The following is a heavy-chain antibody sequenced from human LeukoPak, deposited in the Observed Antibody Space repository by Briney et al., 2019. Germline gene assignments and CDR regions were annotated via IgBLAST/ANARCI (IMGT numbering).Heavy chain of an antibody. CDR3: ARGRYNYALEDYFDY. Sequence: SETLSLTCTVSGGSISYSNSYWGWIRQPPGKGLEWIGNIYFSGSTYYKQSLKSRVTISGDTSKNQFSLKLSSVTAADTAVYYCARGRYNYALEDYFDYWGQGTLVTVSS. CDR1: GGSISYSNSY. D-gene: IGHD5-18*01. J-gene: IGHJ4*02. CDR2: IYFSGST. V-gene: IGHV4-39*07.